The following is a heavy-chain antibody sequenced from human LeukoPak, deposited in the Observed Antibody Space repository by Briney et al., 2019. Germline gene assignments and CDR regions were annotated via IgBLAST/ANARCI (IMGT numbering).Heavy chain of an antibody. D-gene: IGHD3-22*01. V-gene: IGHV1-18*01. CDR2: ISAYNGNT. CDR1: GYTFTSYG. J-gene: IGHJ4*02. Sequence: GASVKVSCKASGYTFTSYGISWVRQAPGQGLEWMGWISAYNGNTNYAQKLQGRVTMTTDTSTSTAYMELRSLRSDDTAVYYCARDFVYDSSGYPLRPFDYWGQGTLVTAPS. CDR3: ARDFVYDSSGYPLRPFDY.